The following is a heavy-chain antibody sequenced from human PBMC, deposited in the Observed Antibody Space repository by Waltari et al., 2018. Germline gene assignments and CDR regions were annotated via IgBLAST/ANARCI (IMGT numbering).Heavy chain of an antibody. CDR3: VRDDDGGMGAV. V-gene: IGHV3-7*01. Sequence: EVQLVESGGGLVQPGGSLRPSCAASGFTFSKFWMSWVRQAPGKGLEWVANIYQDGSVTNYVDSVKGRFTTSRDNARNSLYLQMNSLRADDTAVYYCVRDDDGGMGAVWGQGTTVTVSS. D-gene: IGHD3-16*01. CDR2: IYQDGSVT. J-gene: IGHJ6*02. CDR1: GFTFSKFW.